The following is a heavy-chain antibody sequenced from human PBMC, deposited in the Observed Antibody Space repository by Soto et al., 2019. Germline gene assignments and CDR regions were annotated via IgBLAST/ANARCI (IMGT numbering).Heavy chain of an antibody. CDR2: ISYDGSNK. J-gene: IGHJ3*02. CDR1: GFTSSDYG. Sequence: QVQLVESGGGVVQPGRSLRLSCAAFGFTSSDYGIHWVRQAPGKGLEWVAVISYDGSNKYFADSVKGRFTISRDNSQNTGYLQMNSVRADDTAVYHCARQGMLRINGLDNWGQGTMVTVSS. D-gene: IGHD2-8*01. CDR3: ARQGMLRINGLDN. V-gene: IGHV3-30*03.